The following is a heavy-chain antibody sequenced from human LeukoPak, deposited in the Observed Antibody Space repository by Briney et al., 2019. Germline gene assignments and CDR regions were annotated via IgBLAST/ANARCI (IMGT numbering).Heavy chain of an antibody. CDR2: ISSSGSTI. CDR1: GFTFSDYY. V-gene: IGHV3-11*04. CDR3: ARDRVRGAAAGNPTLDY. Sequence: GGSLRLSCAASGFTFSDYYMSWIRQAPGKGLEWVSYISSSGSTIYYADSVKGRFTISRDNAKNSLYLQMNSLRAEDTAVYYCARDRVRGAAAGNPTLDYWGQGTLVTVSS. D-gene: IGHD6-13*01. J-gene: IGHJ4*02.